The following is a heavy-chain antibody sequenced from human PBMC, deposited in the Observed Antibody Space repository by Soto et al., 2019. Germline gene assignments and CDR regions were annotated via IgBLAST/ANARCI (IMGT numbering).Heavy chain of an antibody. Sequence: ASVKVSCKASGYTFTSYYMHWVRQAPGQGLEWMGIINPSGGSTSYAQKFQGRVTTTRDTSTSTVYMELSSLRSEDTAVYYCARDPALEMATIYRAFDIWGQGTMVTVSS. D-gene: IGHD5-12*01. J-gene: IGHJ3*02. CDR1: GYTFTSYY. CDR3: ARDPALEMATIYRAFDI. V-gene: IGHV1-46*01. CDR2: INPSGGST.